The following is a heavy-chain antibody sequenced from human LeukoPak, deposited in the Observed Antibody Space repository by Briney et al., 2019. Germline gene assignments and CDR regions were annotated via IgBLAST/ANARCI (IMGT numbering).Heavy chain of an antibody. CDR2: INQDRSDK. CDR3: AWYGVTHGLDV. V-gene: IGHV3-7*01. Sequence: TGGSLRLSCAASGFFLSNYWMSWVRQAPGKGLEWVANINQDRSDKYYVDSVMGRFTISKDNVKNSVYLQMNSLRPEDTAIYYCAWYGVTHGLDVWGQGTTVTVSS. D-gene: IGHD3-10*01. J-gene: IGHJ6*02. CDR1: GFFLSNYW.